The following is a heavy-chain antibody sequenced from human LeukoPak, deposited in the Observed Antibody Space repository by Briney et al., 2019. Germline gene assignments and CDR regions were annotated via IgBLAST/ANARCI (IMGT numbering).Heavy chain of an antibody. J-gene: IGHJ6*02. CDR2: IYYSGST. Sequence: SETLSLTCTVSGGSNSSSSYYWGWIRQPPGKGLEWFGSIYYSGSTYYNPSLKSRVTISVDTSKNQFSLKLSSVTAADTAVYYCALNPDIVVVPAAMRPHYYGMDVWGQGTTVTVSS. V-gene: IGHV4-39*01. D-gene: IGHD2-2*01. CDR1: GGSNSSSSYY. CDR3: ALNPDIVVVPAAMRPHYYGMDV.